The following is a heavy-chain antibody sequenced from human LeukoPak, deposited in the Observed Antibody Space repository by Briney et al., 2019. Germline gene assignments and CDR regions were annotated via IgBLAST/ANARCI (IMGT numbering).Heavy chain of an antibody. CDR1: GGSISSYY. V-gene: IGHV4-4*07. CDR2: IYTSGST. D-gene: IGHD1-20*01. J-gene: IGHJ4*02. CDR3: AMGHMRAVYLGH. Sequence: SETLSLTCTVSGGSISSYYWSWIRQPAGKGLEWIGRIYTSGSTNYNPSLKSRVTISVDTSKNQFSLKLSSVTAADTAVYYCAMGHMRAVYLGHWGQGTLVTVSS.